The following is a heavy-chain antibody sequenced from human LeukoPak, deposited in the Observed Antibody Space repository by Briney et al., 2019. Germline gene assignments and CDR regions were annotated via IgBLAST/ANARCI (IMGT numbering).Heavy chain of an antibody. CDR3: ARQWLAVDYCYYGMDV. CDR1: GGTFSSYA. Sequence: VASVKVSCKASGGTFSSYAISWVRQAPGQGLEWMGGIIPIFGTANYAQKFQGRVTITADESTSTAYMELSSLRSEDTAVYYCARQWLAVDYCYYGMDVWGQGTTVTVSS. CDR2: IIPIFGTA. V-gene: IGHV1-69*13. D-gene: IGHD6-19*01. J-gene: IGHJ6*02.